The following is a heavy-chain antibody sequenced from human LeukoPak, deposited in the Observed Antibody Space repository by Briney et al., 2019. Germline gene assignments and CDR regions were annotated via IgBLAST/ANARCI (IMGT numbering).Heavy chain of an antibody. CDR3: ARDDKYCTKGVCYPGAFDI. J-gene: IGHJ3*02. Sequence: SETLSLACTVSGGSISSSSYYWGWIRQPPGKGLEWIGSIYYSGSTYYNPSLKSRVTISVDTSKNQFSLKLSSVTAADTAVYYCARDDKYCTKGVCYPGAFDIWGQGTTVTVSS. CDR1: GGSISSSSYY. D-gene: IGHD2-8*01. V-gene: IGHV4-39*02. CDR2: IYYSGST.